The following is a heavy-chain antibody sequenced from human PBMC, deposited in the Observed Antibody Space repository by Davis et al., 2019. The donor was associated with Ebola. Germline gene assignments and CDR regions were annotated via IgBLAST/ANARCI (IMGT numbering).Heavy chain of an antibody. CDR1: GGSLSTHS. CDR2: ISHTGIT. CDR3: ARDGYCSGGSCYLSANYGMDV. D-gene: IGHD2-15*01. Sequence: PSETLSLTCAVYGGSLSTHSWNWIRQPPGKGLEWIGEISHTGITNYNPSLKSRVTISEDTSKNQFSLKLSSVTAADTAVYYCARDGYCSGGSCYLSANYGMDVWGQGTTVTVSS. J-gene: IGHJ6*02. V-gene: IGHV4-34*01.